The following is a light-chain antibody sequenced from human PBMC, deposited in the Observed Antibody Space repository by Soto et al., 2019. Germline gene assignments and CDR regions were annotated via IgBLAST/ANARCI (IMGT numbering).Light chain of an antibody. J-gene: IGLJ1*01. Sequence: QSVLTQPASVSGSPGQSITISCTGTSSDVGGYNYVSWYQQHPGKAPKLMIYAVTDRPSGVSSRFSGSKSGNTASLTISGLQAEAEADSYCSSYTSSSTLFGTGTKVTVL. CDR1: SSDVGGYNY. CDR3: SSYTSSSTL. V-gene: IGLV2-14*01. CDR2: AVT.